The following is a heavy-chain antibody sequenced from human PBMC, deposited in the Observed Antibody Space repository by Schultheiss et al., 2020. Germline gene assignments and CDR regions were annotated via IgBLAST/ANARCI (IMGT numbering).Heavy chain of an antibody. CDR2: INHSGST. J-gene: IGHJ5*02. CDR3: ARLGVVPAAIRGYNWFDP. CDR1: GGSFIGYY. D-gene: IGHD2-2*02. Sequence: SQTLSLTCAVYGGSFIGYYWSWIRQPPGKGLEWIGEINHSGSTNYNPSLKSRVTISVDTSKNQFSLKLSSVTAADTAVYYCARLGVVPAAIRGYNWFDPWGQGTLVTVSS. V-gene: IGHV4-34*01.